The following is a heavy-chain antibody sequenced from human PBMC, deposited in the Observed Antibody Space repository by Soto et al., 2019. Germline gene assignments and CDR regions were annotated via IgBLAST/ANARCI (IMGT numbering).Heavy chain of an antibody. Sequence: SETLSLTCTVSGGSISSDNYYWSWIRQPPGKGLEWIGYIYYSGSTYYNPSLKSRLIISIDTSKNQFSLKLSSVTAADTAVYYCASTSYFDNSSSAYWGQGTLVTV. CDR3: ASTSYFDNSSSAY. CDR1: GGSISSDNYY. J-gene: IGHJ4*02. CDR2: IYYSGST. D-gene: IGHD3-22*01. V-gene: IGHV4-30-4*01.